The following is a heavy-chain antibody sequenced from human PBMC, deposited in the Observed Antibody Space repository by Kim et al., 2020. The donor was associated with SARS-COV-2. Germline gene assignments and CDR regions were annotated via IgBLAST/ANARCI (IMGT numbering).Heavy chain of an antibody. CDR2: IDAANGNT. V-gene: IGHV1-3*01. CDR1: GYTFTSYA. CDR3: ARANRITMIVAGNFFDP. Sequence: ASVKVSCKASGYTFTSYAVHWVRQAPGQRLEWMGWIDAANGNTKYSQNLQDRVTITRDTSTSTTYMELSSLRSEDTAVYYCARANRITMIVAGNFFDPWGQGTLVTVSS. J-gene: IGHJ5*02. D-gene: IGHD3-22*01.